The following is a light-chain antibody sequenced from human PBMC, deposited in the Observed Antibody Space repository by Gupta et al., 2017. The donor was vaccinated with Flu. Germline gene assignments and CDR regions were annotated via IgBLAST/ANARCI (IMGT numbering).Light chain of an antibody. J-gene: IGKJ2*01. CDR2: AVS. CDR3: QQSYETPRT. Sequence: PSSLSASDGDRVTLTCRASQSISSYLNWFQQKPGKAPKLLIYAVSNLQTGVPSRFSGGRSGTDFTLTISSLQPEDFATYYCQQSYETPRTFGQGTKLEVK. V-gene: IGKV1-39*01. CDR1: QSISSY.